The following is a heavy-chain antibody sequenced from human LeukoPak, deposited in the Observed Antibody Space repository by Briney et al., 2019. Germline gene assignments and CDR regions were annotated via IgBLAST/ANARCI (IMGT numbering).Heavy chain of an antibody. J-gene: IGHJ5*02. CDR2: IIPIFGTA. CDR1: GGTFSSYA. D-gene: IGHD3-16*01. V-gene: IGHV1-69*01. CDR3: ARSSYDYVWGSYGSDWFDP. Sequence: SVKVSCKASGGTFSSYAISWVRQAPGQGLEWMGGIIPIFGTANYAQKFQGRVTITADESTSTAYMELSSLRSEDTAVYYCARSSYDYVWGSYGSDWFDPWGQGTLVTVSS.